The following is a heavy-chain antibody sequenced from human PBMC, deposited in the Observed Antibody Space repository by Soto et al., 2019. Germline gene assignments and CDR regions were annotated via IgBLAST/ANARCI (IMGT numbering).Heavy chain of an antibody. D-gene: IGHD2-21*01. CDR3: ASAKAVVIAALGI. J-gene: IGHJ3*02. CDR1: GFTFSSSA. CDR2: VSENGGSRAGT. V-gene: IGHV3-23*01. Sequence: EVQLLESGGGLVQPGGSLRLSCTASGFTFSSSAMNWVRQAPGQGLVWVAGVSENGGSRAGTYYADSVKGRFTISRDNAKNTLYLQMDSLRGADTAVYYCASAKAVVIAALGIWGQGTMVTVSS.